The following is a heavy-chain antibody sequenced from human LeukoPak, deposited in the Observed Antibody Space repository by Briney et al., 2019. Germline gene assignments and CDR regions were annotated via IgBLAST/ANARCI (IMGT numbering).Heavy chain of an antibody. J-gene: IGHJ4*02. V-gene: IGHV3-53*01. CDR1: GFTVSSNY. CDR3: ARIGNPATGDY. Sequence: GGSLRLSCAASGFTVSSNYMSWVRQAPGKGLEWVSVIYSGGYTYYADSVKGRFTISRDNSKNTLYLQMNSLRAEDTALYYCARIGNPATGDYWGQGTLVTVSS. CDR2: IYSGGYT. D-gene: IGHD7-27*01.